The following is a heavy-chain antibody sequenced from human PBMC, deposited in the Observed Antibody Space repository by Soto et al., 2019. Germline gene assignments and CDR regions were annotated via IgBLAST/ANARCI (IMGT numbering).Heavy chain of an antibody. CDR1: GYTFTSYD. CDR2: MNPNSGNT. D-gene: IGHD4-4*01. V-gene: IGHV1-8*01. J-gene: IGHJ6*03. CDR3: ARGGPVQYYSYYSTDV. Sequence: ASVKVSCKASGYTFTSYDINWVRQATGQGLEWMGWMNPNSGNTGYAQKFQGRVTMTRNTSISTAYMELSSLRSEDTAVYYCARGGPVQYYSYYSTDVWGKGPTVTVSS.